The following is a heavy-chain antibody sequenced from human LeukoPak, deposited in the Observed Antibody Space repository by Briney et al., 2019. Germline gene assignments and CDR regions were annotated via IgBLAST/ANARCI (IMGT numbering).Heavy chain of an antibody. CDR3: ARGGYDFWSGYPHFDY. J-gene: IGHJ4*02. CDR1: GGTFSSYG. CDR2: ISAYNGNT. Sequence: ASVKVSCTASGGTFSSYGISWVRQAPGQGLGWMGWISAYNGNTNYAQKLQGRVTMTTDTSTSTAYMELRSLRSDDTAVYYCARGGYDFWSGYPHFDYWGQGTLVTVSS. D-gene: IGHD3-3*01. V-gene: IGHV1-18*01.